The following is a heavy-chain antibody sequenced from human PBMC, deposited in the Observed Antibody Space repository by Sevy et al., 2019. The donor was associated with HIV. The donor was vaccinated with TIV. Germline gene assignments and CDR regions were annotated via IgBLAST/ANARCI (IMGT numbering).Heavy chain of an antibody. CDR2: IYHSGST. CDR1: GYSISSGYY. J-gene: IGHJ6*02. D-gene: IGHD2-21*02. V-gene: IGHV4-38-2*02. CDR3: ARAVGTLSYGMDV. Sequence: SETLSLTCTVSGYSISSGYYWGWIRQPPGKGLEWIGSIYHSGSTYYNPSLKSRVTISVDTSKNQFSLKLGSVTAADTAVYYCARAVGTLSYGMDVWGQGTTVTVSS.